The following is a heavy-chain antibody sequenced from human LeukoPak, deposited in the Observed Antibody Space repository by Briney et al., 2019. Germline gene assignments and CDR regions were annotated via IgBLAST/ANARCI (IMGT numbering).Heavy chain of an antibody. D-gene: IGHD3-10*01. CDR3: GGSPDY. CDR1: GFTFSSYV. Sequence: GGSLRLSCSASGFTFSSYVMHWVRQAPGKGLDYVSVISSNGGSTYYADSVKGRFTISRDNSKNTLYLQMSSLRTEDTAVYYCGGSPDYWGQGTLVTVSS. CDR2: ISSNGGST. V-gene: IGHV3-64D*06. J-gene: IGHJ4*02.